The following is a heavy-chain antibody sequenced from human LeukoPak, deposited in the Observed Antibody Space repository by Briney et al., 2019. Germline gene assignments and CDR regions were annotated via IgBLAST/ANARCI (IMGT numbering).Heavy chain of an antibody. V-gene: IGHV3-23*01. CDR1: GFTFSTSA. CDR2: IRPSDDTT. Sequence: GGSLRLSCEVFGFTFSTSAMSWVRQAPGRGLEWVSGIRPSDDTTYYVDSVKGRFTVSRDNSKNTLYLQMHSLRVEDTAVYYCRFYISGSDYWGQGTLVTVSS. J-gene: IGHJ4*02. CDR3: RFYISGSDY. D-gene: IGHD3-22*01.